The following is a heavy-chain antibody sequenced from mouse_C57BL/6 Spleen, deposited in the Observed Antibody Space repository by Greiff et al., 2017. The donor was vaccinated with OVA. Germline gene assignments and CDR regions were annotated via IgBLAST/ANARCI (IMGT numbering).Heavy chain of an antibody. CDR1: GYTFTSYW. CDR2: IYPGSGST. Sequence: VQLQQSGAELVKPGASVKMSCKASGYTFTSYWITWVKQRPGQGLEWIGDIYPGSGSTNYNEKFKSKSTLTVDTSSSTAYMQLSSLTSEDSAVYYCARGTKVVERDFDVWGTGTTVTVSS. V-gene: IGHV1-55*01. D-gene: IGHD1-1*01. J-gene: IGHJ1*03. CDR3: ARGTKVVERDFDV.